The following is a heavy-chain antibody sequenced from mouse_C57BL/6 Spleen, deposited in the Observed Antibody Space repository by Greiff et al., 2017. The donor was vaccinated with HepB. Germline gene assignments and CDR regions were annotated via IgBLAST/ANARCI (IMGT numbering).Heavy chain of an antibody. CDR1: GFTFSSYA. CDR2: ISDGGSYT. CDR3: ARESNWERYFDV. D-gene: IGHD4-1*01. V-gene: IGHV5-4*01. Sequence: EVKLMESGGGLVKPGGSLKLSCAASGFTFSSYAMSWVRQTPEQRLEWVATISDGGSYTYYPDNVKGRFTISRDNAKNNLYLQRSHLKSEDTAMYYCARESNWERYFDVWGTGTTVTVSS. J-gene: IGHJ1*03.